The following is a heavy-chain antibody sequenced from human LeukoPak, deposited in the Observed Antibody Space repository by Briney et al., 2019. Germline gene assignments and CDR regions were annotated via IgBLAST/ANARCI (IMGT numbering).Heavy chain of an antibody. CDR2: INPNSGGT. D-gene: IGHD3-22*01. J-gene: IGHJ4*02. Sequence: ASVKVSCKASGYTFSGYYMHWVRQAPGQGLEWMGWINPNSGGTNYAQKFQGRVTMTRDTSISTAYMELRSLRSDDTAVYYCARLRYYYDSSGYLPLHFDYWGQGTLVTVSS. CDR3: ARLRYYYDSSGYLPLHFDY. CDR1: GYTFSGYY. V-gene: IGHV1-2*02.